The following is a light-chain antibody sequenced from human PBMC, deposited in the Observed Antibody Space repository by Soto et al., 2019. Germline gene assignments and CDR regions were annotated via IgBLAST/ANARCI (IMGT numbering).Light chain of an antibody. V-gene: IGKV1-39*01. CDR1: QSISAY. CDR2: ATS. Sequence: DIQMTQSPSSLSASVGDRVTITCRASQSISAYLNWYQQQPGKAPKLLIYATSSLQSGVPSRFSGSGSGTEFTLTISSLQPEDFAIYYCQQGYTTPGTFGQGTKVDIK. J-gene: IGKJ1*01. CDR3: QQGYTTPGT.